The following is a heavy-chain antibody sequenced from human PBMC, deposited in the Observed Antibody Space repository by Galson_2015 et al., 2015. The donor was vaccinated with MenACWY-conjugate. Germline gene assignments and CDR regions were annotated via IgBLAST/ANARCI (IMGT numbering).Heavy chain of an antibody. Sequence: SLRLSCAASGFTFSNYGMNWVRRAPGKGLEWVSTIRSGGHNTFYADSVNGRFTISRDDSKNTLHLQMDSLRAEDTAVYYCAKPLSSGSYVDYWGQGSLVTVSS. J-gene: IGHJ4*02. CDR1: GFTFSNYG. D-gene: IGHD3-22*01. V-gene: IGHV3-23*01. CDR3: AKPLSSGSYVDY. CDR2: IRSGGHNT.